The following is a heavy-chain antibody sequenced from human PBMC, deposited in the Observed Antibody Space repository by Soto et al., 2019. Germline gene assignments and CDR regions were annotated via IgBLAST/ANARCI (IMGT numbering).Heavy chain of an antibody. Sequence: ASVKVSCKASGYTFGSYYMNWVRQAPGQGLEWLGIINPSGGYTTHAQRFLGRVTMTSDTSTSTIHMELGSLTSEDTAVYYCARNPLSGWYCDYWGQGTLVTVSS. CDR2: INPSGGYT. V-gene: IGHV1-46*01. J-gene: IGHJ4*02. D-gene: IGHD6-19*01. CDR3: ARNPLSGWYCDY. CDR1: GYTFGSYY.